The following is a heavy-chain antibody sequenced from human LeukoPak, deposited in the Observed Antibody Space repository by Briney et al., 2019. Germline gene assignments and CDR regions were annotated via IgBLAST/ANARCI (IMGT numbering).Heavy chain of an antibody. CDR1: GYTFTSYA. CDR3: ARQRYDFWSGYPIDY. V-gene: IGHV7-4-1*02. J-gene: IGHJ4*02. CDR2: INTNTGNP. D-gene: IGHD3-3*01. Sequence: ASVKVSCKASGYTFTSYAMNWVRQAPGQGLEWMGWINTNTGNPTYAQGFTGRFVISLDTSVSTAYLQISSLKAEDTAVYYRARQRYDFWSGYPIDYWGQGTLVTVSS.